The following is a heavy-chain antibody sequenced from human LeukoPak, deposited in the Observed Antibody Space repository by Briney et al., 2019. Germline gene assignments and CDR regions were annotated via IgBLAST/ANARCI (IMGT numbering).Heavy chain of an antibody. Sequence: PGGSLRLSCAASGFTFSSYSMNWVRQAPGKGLEWVSSISSSSSYIYYADSVKGRFTISRDNAKNSLYLQMNSLRAEDTAVYYCARAFRSSTSFDYWGQGTLVTVSS. CDR2: ISSSSSYI. V-gene: IGHV3-21*01. J-gene: IGHJ4*02. D-gene: IGHD2-2*01. CDR1: GFTFSSYS. CDR3: ARAFRSSTSFDY.